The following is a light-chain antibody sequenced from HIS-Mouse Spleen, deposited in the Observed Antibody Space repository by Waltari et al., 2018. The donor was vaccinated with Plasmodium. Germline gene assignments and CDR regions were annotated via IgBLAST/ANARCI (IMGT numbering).Light chain of an antibody. CDR3: CSYAGSSTWV. CDR1: SSDVGSYNL. V-gene: IGLV2-23*01. Sequence: QSALTRPASVSGSPGKSIPIPCTGTSSDVGSYNLSSWYQKHPGKAPKLMIYKGSKRPSGVSNLFSGSKSGNTASLTISGLQAEDEADYYCCSYAGSSTWVFGGGTKLTVL. CDR2: KGS. J-gene: IGLJ3*02.